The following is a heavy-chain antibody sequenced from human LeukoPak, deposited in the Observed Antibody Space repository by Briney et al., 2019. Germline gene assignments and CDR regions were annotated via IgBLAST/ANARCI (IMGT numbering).Heavy chain of an antibody. J-gene: IGHJ4*02. CDR1: GFSFSDYS. Sequence: GGSLRLSCAASGFSFSDYSINWVRQAPGKGLECVSSISPSSTYIYYADSVKGRFTISRDNAKNSLYLQMNSLRAEDTAVYYCARGRGCSSMSCYPDYWGQGTLVTVSS. D-gene: IGHD2-2*01. CDR2: ISPSSTYI. V-gene: IGHV3-21*01. CDR3: ARGRGCSSMSCYPDY.